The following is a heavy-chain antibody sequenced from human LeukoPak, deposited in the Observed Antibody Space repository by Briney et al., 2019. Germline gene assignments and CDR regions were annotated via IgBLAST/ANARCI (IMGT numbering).Heavy chain of an antibody. CDR2: INPSGGST. V-gene: IGHV1-46*01. D-gene: IGHD3-10*01. Sequence: ASVKVSCKASGYILSDYFIHWVRQAPGQGLEWMGIINPSGGSTNYAQKFQGRVTVTRDTSTNTVYMELSSLRSEDTAVYYCARGPSITMVRGGQWYYYMDVWGKGTTVTISS. CDR1: GYILSDYF. CDR3: ARGPSITMVRGGQWYYYMDV. J-gene: IGHJ6*03.